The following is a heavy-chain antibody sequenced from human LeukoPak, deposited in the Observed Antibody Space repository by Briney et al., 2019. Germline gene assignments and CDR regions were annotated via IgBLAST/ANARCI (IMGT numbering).Heavy chain of an antibody. CDR3: MRGVRGATQFDAFDI. V-gene: IGHV3-7*01. CDR2: IKQDGGEI. CDR1: GVTFSHCW. J-gene: IGHJ3*02. D-gene: IGHD3-10*01. Sequence: PGGSLRLSCAASGVTFSHCWMNWVRQTPGKGLEWLANIKQDGGEIYYLDSVKGRFTISRDNAKNSVYLQMNSLRAEDTAVYYCMRGVRGATQFDAFDIWGQGTTVTVSS.